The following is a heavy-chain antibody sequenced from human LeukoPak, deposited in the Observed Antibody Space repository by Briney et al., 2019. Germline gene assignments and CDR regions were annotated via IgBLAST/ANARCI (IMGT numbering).Heavy chain of an antibody. CDR2: ISYDGSNK. CDR3: AKVAVEYYYGSGSFDY. CDR1: GFTFSSYG. D-gene: IGHD3-10*01. J-gene: IGHJ4*02. V-gene: IGHV3-30*18. Sequence: GGSLRLSCAASGFTFSSYGMHWVRQAPGKGLEWVAVISYDGSNKYYADSVKGRFTISRDNSKNTLYLQMNSLRAEDTAVYYCAKVAVEYYYGSGSFDYWGQGTLVTVSP.